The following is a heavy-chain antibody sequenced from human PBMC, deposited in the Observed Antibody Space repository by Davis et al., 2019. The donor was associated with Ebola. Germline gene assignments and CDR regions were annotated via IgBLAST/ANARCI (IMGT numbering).Heavy chain of an antibody. D-gene: IGHD3-16*01. Sequence: MPSETLSLTCTVFGDSISSYYWSWIRQPPGKGLEWIGYIYYSGNTNYNPSLKSRVTISVDTSKSQFSLKLSSVTAADTAVYYCARGDDYPFYMDVWGKGTTVTVSS. CDR3: ARGDDYPFYMDV. J-gene: IGHJ6*04. V-gene: IGHV4-59*01. CDR2: IYYSGNT. CDR1: GDSISSYY.